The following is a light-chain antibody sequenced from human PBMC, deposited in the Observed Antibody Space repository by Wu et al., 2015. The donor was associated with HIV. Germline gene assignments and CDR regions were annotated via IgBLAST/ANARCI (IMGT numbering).Light chain of an antibody. CDR2: GVS. J-gene: IGKJ4*01. V-gene: IGKV3-20*01. CDR1: ETLSSNS. Sequence: IVLTQSPDILSLSPGERATLSCRASETLSSNSLAWYQQRPGQAPRLLIYGVSTRATGISDRFSGSGSGADFTLIISRLEPGDLGLFFCQQYHSSPLTFGGGTMVEIQ. CDR3: QQYHSSPLT.